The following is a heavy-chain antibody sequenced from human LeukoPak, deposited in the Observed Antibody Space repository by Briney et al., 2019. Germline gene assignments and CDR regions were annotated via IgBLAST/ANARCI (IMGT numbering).Heavy chain of an antibody. D-gene: IGHD1-26*01. J-gene: IGHJ5*02. Sequence: GGSLRLSCAASGFTFSSYAMGWVRQAPGKGLEWVSAISGSGGSTYYAGSVKGRFTISRDNSKNTLYLQMNSLRAEDTAVYYCAKDRRNVGPSVGATGFWFDPWGQGTLVTVSS. CDR3: AKDRRNVGPSVGATGFWFDP. CDR2: ISGSGGST. CDR1: GFTFSSYA. V-gene: IGHV3-23*01.